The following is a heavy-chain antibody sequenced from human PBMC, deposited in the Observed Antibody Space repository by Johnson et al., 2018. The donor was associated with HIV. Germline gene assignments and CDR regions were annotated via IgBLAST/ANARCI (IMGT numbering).Heavy chain of an antibody. D-gene: IGHD3-3*01. J-gene: IGHJ3*02. V-gene: IGHV3-33*06. CDR2: IWYDGSNK. CDR1: GFTFSNFG. CDR3: ANDFWSGSGI. Sequence: QVQLVESGGGVVQPGRSLRLSCAASGFTFSNFGMHWVRQAPGKGLEWVAVIWYDGSNKYYADSVKGRFTISRDNSKSTLYLQINSLRAEDTAVYYCANDFWSGSGIWGQGTMVTVSS.